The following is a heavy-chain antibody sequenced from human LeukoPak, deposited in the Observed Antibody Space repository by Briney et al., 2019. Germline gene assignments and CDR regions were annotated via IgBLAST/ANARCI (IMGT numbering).Heavy chain of an antibody. J-gene: IGHJ3*02. CDR2: INPNSGGT. V-gene: IGHV1-2*02. CDR1: EYTFTGYY. CDR3: AREWADGFDI. Sequence: ASVKVSCKASEYTFTGYYMHWVRQAPGQGLEWMGWINPNSGGTHYAQKFQGRVTMTRDTSISTAYMELSSLRSDDTAVYYCAREWADGFDIWGQGTMVTVSS. D-gene: IGHD5-24*01.